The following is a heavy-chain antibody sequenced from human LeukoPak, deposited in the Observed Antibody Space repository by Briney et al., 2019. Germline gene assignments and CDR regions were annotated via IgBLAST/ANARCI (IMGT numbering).Heavy chain of an antibody. CDR2: IKSSNT. J-gene: IGHJ4*02. CDR3: ARVPDWTYVPDY. CDR1: GGSISSDRFY. Sequence: ASETLSLTCTVSGGSISSDRFYWTWVRQPAGKGLEWIGCIKSSNTNYNPSLKSRVSISLDTSTNHFSLKLSSLTAADTAVYYCARVPDWTYVPDYWGQGALVTVSS. V-gene: IGHV4-61*02. D-gene: IGHD3-16*01.